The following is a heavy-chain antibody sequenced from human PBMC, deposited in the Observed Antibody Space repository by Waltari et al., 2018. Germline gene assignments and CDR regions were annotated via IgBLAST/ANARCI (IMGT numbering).Heavy chain of an antibody. CDR3: VRQRSADFWSGYFDL. Sequence: QAQLQELGPGQVTPSATLSFRFAVSGDSISTSTFYWGRVRQPPGKGLEWVGSVYYNGYKFYNPSLKSRLTLSMDTSNNHFSLSLTSVTAADTAIYYCVRQRSADFWSGYFDLWGQGTLVTVSS. CDR2: VYYNGYK. V-gene: IGHV4-39*01. CDR1: GDSISTSTFY. D-gene: IGHD3-3*01. J-gene: IGHJ4*02.